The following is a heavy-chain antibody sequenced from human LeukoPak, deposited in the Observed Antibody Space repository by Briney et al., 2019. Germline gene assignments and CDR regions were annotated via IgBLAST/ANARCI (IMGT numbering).Heavy chain of an antibody. CDR2: ISGSGGST. D-gene: IGHD2-21*02. J-gene: IGHJ4*02. CDR3: AKDPRAYCGGDCYSVFHFDY. CDR1: GLTFSSHA. Sequence: PGGSLTLSCVASGLTFSSHAISWVRQAPGKGLEWVSNISGSGGSTYYADSVKARLTISRDNFKNTLYMQMNSLRVEDTAVYYCAKDPRAYCGGDCYSVFHFDYWGQGTLVTVSS. V-gene: IGHV3-23*01.